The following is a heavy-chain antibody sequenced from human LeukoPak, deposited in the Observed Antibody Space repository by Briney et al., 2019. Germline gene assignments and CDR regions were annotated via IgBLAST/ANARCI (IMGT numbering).Heavy chain of an antibody. D-gene: IGHD2-8*01. Sequence: PSETLSLTCTVSGGSISSSSYYGGWFRQPPGKGLEWIGSIYYSGSTYYNPSLKSRVTISVDTSKNQFSLKLSSVTAADTAVYYCARRLYAYQPKSGFDYWGQGTLVTVSS. CDR1: GGSISSSSYY. J-gene: IGHJ4*02. CDR2: IYYSGST. CDR3: ARRLYAYQPKSGFDY. V-gene: IGHV4-39*01.